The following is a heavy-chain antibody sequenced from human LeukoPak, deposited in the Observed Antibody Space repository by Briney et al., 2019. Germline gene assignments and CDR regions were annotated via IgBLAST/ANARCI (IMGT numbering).Heavy chain of an antibody. V-gene: IGHV1-24*01. Sequence: SVKVSCKVSGYTLTELSMHWVRQAPGKGLEWMGGFDPEDGETIYAQKFQGRVTMTEDTSTDTAYMELSSLRSEDTAVYYCATQLGELLGLDAFDIWGQGTMVTVSS. CDR3: ATQLGELLGLDAFDI. CDR2: FDPEDGET. CDR1: GYTLTELS. J-gene: IGHJ3*02. D-gene: IGHD1-26*01.